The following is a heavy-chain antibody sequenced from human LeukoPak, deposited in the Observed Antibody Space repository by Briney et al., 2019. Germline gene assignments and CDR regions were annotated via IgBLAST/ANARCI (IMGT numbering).Heavy chain of an antibody. J-gene: IGHJ5*02. CDR3: ARDGTGRSSGWYFGFDP. CDR1: GYTFTSYG. V-gene: IGHV1-18*01. CDR2: ISAYNGNT. D-gene: IGHD6-19*01. Sequence: ASVKVSCKASGYTFTSYGISWVRQAPGQGLEWMGWISAYNGNTNYAQKLQGRVTMTTDTSTSTAYMELRSLRSDDTAVYCCARDGTGRSSGWYFGFDPWGQGTLVTVSS.